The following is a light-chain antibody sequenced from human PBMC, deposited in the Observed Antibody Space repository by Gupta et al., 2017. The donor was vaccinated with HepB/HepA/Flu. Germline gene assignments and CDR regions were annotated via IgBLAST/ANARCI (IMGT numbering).Light chain of an antibody. CDR2: WAS. Sequence: DIVLTQSPDSLAVSLGERATINCKSSQSVLYSSNNKNCLAWYQQKPGQAPKLLIYWASTRETGVPERFSGSGSGTDFTLTISSLQAEDVAVYYCQEYYSYSLTFGGGTKVEIK. J-gene: IGKJ4*01. CDR1: QSVLYSSNNKNC. CDR3: QEYYSYSLT. V-gene: IGKV4-1*01.